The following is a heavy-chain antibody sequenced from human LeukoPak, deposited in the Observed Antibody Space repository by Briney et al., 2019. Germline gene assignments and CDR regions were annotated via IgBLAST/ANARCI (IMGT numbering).Heavy chain of an antibody. D-gene: IGHD3-16*01. V-gene: IGHV3-48*01. J-gene: IGHJ4*02. CDR1: GFTFSSYS. Sequence: GGSLRLSCAASGFTFSSYSMNWVRQAPGKGLEWVSYISSSSSTIYYADSVKGRFTISRDNAKNSLYLQMNSLRAEDTAVYYCARVFRGVDYWGQGTLVTVSS. CDR2: ISSSSSTI. CDR3: ARVFRGVDY.